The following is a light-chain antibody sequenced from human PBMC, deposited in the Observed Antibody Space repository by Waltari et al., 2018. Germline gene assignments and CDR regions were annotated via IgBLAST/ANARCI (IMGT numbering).Light chain of an antibody. V-gene: IGLV2-14*01. CDR1: SSDVGGYNY. J-gene: IGLJ3*02. CDR2: DVS. Sequence: QSALTQPASVSGSPGQSITISCTGTSSDVGGYNYVSWYQQHPGKAPKLLIFDVSYRPSGVSDRFSGSKSGNTASLTISGLQVEDESDYYCCSFTSRSTWVFGGGTKLTVL. CDR3: CSFTSRSTWV.